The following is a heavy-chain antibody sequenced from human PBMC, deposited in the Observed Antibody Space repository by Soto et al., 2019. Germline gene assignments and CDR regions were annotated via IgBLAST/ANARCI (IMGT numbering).Heavy chain of an antibody. D-gene: IGHD2-2*01. J-gene: IGHJ4*02. Sequence: GGSLSLSCAASGFTFSSYWMSWVRQAPGKGLEWVANIKKDGSEKCYVDSMKGRFTISRDNAKNSLYLQMNSLRAEDAAVYYCARDLKVNQNSFDYWGQGTLVTVSS. V-gene: IGHV3-7*01. CDR3: ARDLKVNQNSFDY. CDR2: IKKDGSEK. CDR1: GFTFSSYW.